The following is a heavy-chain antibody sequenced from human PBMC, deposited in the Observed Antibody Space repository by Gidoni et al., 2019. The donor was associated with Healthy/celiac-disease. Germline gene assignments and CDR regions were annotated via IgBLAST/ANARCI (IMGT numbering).Heavy chain of an antibody. D-gene: IGHD3-10*01. J-gene: IGHJ6*02. CDR1: GGTFSSYA. CDR2: IIPIFGTA. Sequence: QVQLVQSGAEVKKPGSSVTVSCKASGGTFSSYAISWVRQAPGQGLEWMGGIIPIFGTANYAQKFQGRVTITADESTSTAYMELSSLRSEDTAVYYCARDLPVPGVPSGYYGMDVWGQGTTVTVSS. CDR3: ARDLPVPGVPSGYYGMDV. V-gene: IGHV1-69*01.